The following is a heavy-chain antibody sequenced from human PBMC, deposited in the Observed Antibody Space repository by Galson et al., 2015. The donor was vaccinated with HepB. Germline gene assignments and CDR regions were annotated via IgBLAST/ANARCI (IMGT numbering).Heavy chain of an antibody. CDR2: IFSNDEK. V-gene: IGHV2-26*01. J-gene: IGHJ2*01. Sequence: PALVKPPQTLTLTCTVSGFSLRNARMGVSWIRQPPGKALEWLAHIFSNDEKSYSTSLKSRLTISKDTSKSQVVLTMTNMDPVDTATYYCARMIYYDSSGPYFDLWGRGTLVTVSS. CDR3: ARMIYYDSSGPYFDL. CDR1: GFSLRNARMG. D-gene: IGHD3-22*01.